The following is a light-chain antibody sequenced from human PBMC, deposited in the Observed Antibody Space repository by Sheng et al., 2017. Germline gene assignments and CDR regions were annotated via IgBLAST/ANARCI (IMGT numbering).Light chain of an antibody. CDR2: DVT. CDR3: CSYAGTYRGV. V-gene: IGLV2-11*01. J-gene: IGLJ1*01. CDR1: RSDVGAYDY. Sequence: QSALAQPRSVSGSAGQSVTISCTGIRSDVGAYDYVSWYQQHPGKAPRLIIYDVTKRPSGVPDRFSGSKSGTTASLTISGLQTEDEADYFCCSYAGTYRGVFGTGTKVTVL.